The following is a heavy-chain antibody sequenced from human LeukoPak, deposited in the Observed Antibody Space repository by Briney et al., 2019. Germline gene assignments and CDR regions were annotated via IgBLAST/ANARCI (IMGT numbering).Heavy chain of an antibody. CDR3: ARMTGGYNDQRDPYNWFDP. Sequence: GESLKISCKGSGYSFTSYWIGWVRQMPGKGLEGMGIIYPGDSDTRYSPSFQGQVTISADKSISTAYLQWSSLKASDTAMYYCARMTGGYNDQRDPYNWFDPWGQGTLVSVSS. D-gene: IGHD5-18*01. CDR1: GYSFTSYW. J-gene: IGHJ5*02. CDR2: IYPGDSDT. V-gene: IGHV5-51*01.